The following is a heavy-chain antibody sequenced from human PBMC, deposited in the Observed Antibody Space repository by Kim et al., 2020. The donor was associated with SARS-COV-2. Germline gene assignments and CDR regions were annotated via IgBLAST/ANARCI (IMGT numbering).Heavy chain of an antibody. D-gene: IGHD3-22*01. V-gene: IGHV3-7*03. CDR1: GFTFSSYC. J-gene: IGHJ4*02. Sequence: GGSLRLSCAASGFTFSSYCMTWVRQAPGKGLEWVATINQRGSEKYYLDSVKGRFIISRDNTNNSLYLQMNSLGAEDTAVYYCARRIVVARAFDYWGQGTLVTFSS. CDR3: ARRIVVARAFDY. CDR2: INQRGSEK.